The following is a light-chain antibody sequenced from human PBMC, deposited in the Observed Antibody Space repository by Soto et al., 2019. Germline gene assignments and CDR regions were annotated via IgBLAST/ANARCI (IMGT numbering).Light chain of an antibody. CDR3: QQRNIWPPVT. J-gene: IGKJ5*01. V-gene: IGKV3-11*01. CDR2: GAF. Sequence: VCTPSTATLSFSIGERATPSCKASPSVTNYLAWYQQKPGQPPRLLIYGAFNRAAGIPARFSGSGSGTDFTLTISSLEPEDSAVYYCQQRNIWPPVTFGQGTRLEVK. CDR1: PSVTNY.